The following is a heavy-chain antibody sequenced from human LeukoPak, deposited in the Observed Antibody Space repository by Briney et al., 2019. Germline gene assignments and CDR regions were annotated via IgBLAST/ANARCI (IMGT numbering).Heavy chain of an antibody. CDR2: ISSDGSDK. CDR3: AKDGITMVRGVTPNSWFDP. CDR1: GFTFSSYG. D-gene: IGHD3-10*01. J-gene: IGHJ5*02. V-gene: IGHV3-30*12. Sequence: QPGGSLRLSCAASGFTFSSYGMHWVRQAPGKGLEWVALISSDGSDKYYADSVKGRFTISRDYSKNTLSLQMNSLRAEDTAVYYCAKDGITMVRGVTPNSWFDPWGQGTLVTVSS.